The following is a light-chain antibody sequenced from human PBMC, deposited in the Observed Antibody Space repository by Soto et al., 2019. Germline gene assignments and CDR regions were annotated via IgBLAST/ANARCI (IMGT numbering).Light chain of an antibody. CDR1: SCDVGAYDF. V-gene: IGLV2-14*03. CDR3: SSYTSSSTRV. CDR2: EVS. J-gene: IGLJ1*01. Sequence: QPALTQPASVSGAPGQSITISCTGTSCDVGAYDFVSWYQQHPDKAPKLMIYEVSNRPSGVSNRFSGSKSVNTATLTISGLQAEDEADYYCSSYTSSSTRVFGTGTKVTVL.